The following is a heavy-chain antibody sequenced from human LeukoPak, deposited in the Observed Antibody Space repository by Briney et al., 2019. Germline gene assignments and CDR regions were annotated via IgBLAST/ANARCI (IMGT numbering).Heavy chain of an antibody. Sequence: SETLSLTCTVSGGSITSSYYWGWIRQPPGKGLEWIGSIYYSGSTYYNPSLKSRVTISVDTSKNQFSLKLSSVTAADTAMYYCARATLRGYSYGYDYWGQGTLVTVSS. CDR3: ARATLRGYSYGYDY. V-gene: IGHV4-39*07. CDR2: IYYSGST. CDR1: GGSITSSYY. J-gene: IGHJ4*02. D-gene: IGHD5-18*01.